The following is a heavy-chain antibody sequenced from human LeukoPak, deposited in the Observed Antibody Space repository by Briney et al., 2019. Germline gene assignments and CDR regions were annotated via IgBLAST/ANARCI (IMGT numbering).Heavy chain of an antibody. V-gene: IGHV1-18*01. Sequence: ASVKVSCKASGYTFTNYGITWVRQAAGQGLEWMGWISAYNGDTNYAQKVQGRVTMTTDTSTRTAYMELRSLRSDDTAVYYCARDSMDYGNNAYFDYWGQGTLVTVSS. D-gene: IGHD4/OR15-4a*01. CDR3: ARDSMDYGNNAYFDY. J-gene: IGHJ4*02. CDR2: ISAYNGDT. CDR1: GYTFTNYG.